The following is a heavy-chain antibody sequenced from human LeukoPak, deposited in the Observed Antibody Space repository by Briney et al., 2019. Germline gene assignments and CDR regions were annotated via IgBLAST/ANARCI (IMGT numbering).Heavy chain of an antibody. CDR3: AKGPGGYSYGHFDY. V-gene: IGHV3-9*01. CDR1: GGSISSYY. CDR2: ITWNSGSI. Sequence: LSLTCTVSGGSISSYYWSWIRQPPGRGLEWVSGITWNSGSINYADSVKGRFTISRDNAKNSLYLQMNSLRAEDTAFYYCAKGPGGYSYGHFDYWGQGTLVTVSS. J-gene: IGHJ4*02. D-gene: IGHD5-18*01.